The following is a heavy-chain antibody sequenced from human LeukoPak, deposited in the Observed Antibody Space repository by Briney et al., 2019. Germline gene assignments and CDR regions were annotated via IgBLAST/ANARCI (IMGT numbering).Heavy chain of an antibody. Sequence: ASVKVSCKASGYTFTSYDINWVRQATGQGLEWMGWMNPNSGNTGYAQKFQGRVTMTRDTSTSTVYMELSSLRSEDTAVYYCARGVRDGYNPKYYFDYWGQGTLVTVSS. V-gene: IGHV1-8*01. CDR2: MNPNSGNT. J-gene: IGHJ4*02. CDR1: GYTFTSYD. CDR3: ARGVRDGYNPKYYFDY. D-gene: IGHD5-24*01.